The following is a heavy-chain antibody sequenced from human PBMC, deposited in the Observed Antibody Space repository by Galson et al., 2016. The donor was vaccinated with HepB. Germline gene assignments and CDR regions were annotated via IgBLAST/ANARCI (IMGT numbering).Heavy chain of an antibody. V-gene: IGHV4-59*01. CDR3: ARTRIAVSGFYFQH. D-gene: IGHD6-19*01. J-gene: IGHJ1*01. CDR2: VYYSGHT. CDR1: GDSIGYYY. Sequence: ETLSLTCTVSGDSIGYYYWSWVRQSPEKGLEWIGNVYYSGHTNYNPSLKSRVTISVDTSENQFSLKLTSVTAADTAAYYCARTRIAVSGFYFQHWGQGALVSVSS.